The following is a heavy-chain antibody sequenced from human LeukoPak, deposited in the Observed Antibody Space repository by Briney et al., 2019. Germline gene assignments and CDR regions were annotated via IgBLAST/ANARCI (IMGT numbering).Heavy chain of an antibody. J-gene: IGHJ6*03. V-gene: IGHV4-59*01. D-gene: IGHD2-15*01. Sequence: SETLSLTCTVSGGSMINYYWSWVRQPPGKGLEWIGYVYYTGIINYDPPLRSRVIISVDTSRNQFSLRLNSVTAADTAVYYCARLLPNTLPGLPYNYHYLDVWGKGTTVTVSS. CDR1: GGSMINYY. CDR3: ARLLPNTLPGLPYNYHYLDV. CDR2: VYYTGII.